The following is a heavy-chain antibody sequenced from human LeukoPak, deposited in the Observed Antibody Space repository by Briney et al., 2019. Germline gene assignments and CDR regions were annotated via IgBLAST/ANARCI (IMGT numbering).Heavy chain of an antibody. V-gene: IGHV4-39*07. CDR2: IYYSGST. Sequence: SETLSLTCTVSGGSISSSSYYWGWIRQPPGKGLEWIGSIYYSGSTYYNPSLKSRVTISVDTSKDQFSLKLSSVTAADTAVYYCARLTKNDSGTYRFGKKKRGYMDVWGKGTTVTISS. D-gene: IGHD3-10*01. CDR3: ARLTKNDSGTYRFGKKKRGYMDV. J-gene: IGHJ6*03. CDR1: GGSISSSSYY.